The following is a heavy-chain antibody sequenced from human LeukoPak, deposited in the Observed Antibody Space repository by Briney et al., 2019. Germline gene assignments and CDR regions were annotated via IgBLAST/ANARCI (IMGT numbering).Heavy chain of an antibody. V-gene: IGHV3-7*01. J-gene: IGHJ4*02. Sequence: GGSLRLSCAASGFTFTSYWMNWVRQAPGKELEWVANIKPDGDSYYVDSVMGRFTISRDNAKNSLYLQMNSLRAEDTAVYYCAREDGTFDYWGQGALVTVSS. CDR3: AREDGTFDY. D-gene: IGHD1-14*01. CDR2: IKPDGDS. CDR1: GFTFTSYW.